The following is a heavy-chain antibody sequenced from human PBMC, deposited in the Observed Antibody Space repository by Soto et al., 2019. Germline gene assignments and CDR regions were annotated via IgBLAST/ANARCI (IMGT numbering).Heavy chain of an antibody. V-gene: IGHV1-18*01. CDR1: GYTFTNYG. CDR2: ISAYNGKI. J-gene: IGHJ6*02. Sequence: VASVKVSCKASGYTFTNYGISWVRQAPGQGLEWIGWISAYNGKIDYAQKVQGRVTLTTDTSTSLAFMELRRLRSDDTAVYYCARETIPQINYYGTDVWGQGTTVTVSS. CDR3: ARETIPQINYYGTDV. D-gene: IGHD3-3*01.